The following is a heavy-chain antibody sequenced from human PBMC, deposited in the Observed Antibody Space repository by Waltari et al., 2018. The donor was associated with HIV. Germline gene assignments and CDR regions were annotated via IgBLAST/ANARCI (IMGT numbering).Heavy chain of an antibody. Sequence: EVQLVESGGGLVQPGRSLRLSCAASGFTFDDYPMHWVRQSPGKGLGWVSCISWNSGITAYGDSVKGRFTISRDNAKNSLYLQMNSLTVEDTAFYYCAKGGSHLTIFEAWFDSWGQGTLVTVSS. CDR2: ISWNSGIT. D-gene: IGHD3-3*01. CDR1: GFTFDDYP. J-gene: IGHJ5*01. V-gene: IGHV3-9*01. CDR3: AKGGSHLTIFEAWFDS.